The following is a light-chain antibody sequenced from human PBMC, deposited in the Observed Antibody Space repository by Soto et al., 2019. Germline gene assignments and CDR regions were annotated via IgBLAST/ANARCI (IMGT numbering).Light chain of an antibody. J-gene: IGKJ1*01. Sequence: DIQMTQSPSSLSASVGDRVTITCRASQSIDSWLAWYQQKPGKAPKFLMYKASNLESGVLSRFSGSGSGTEFTLTISSLQPDDFATYYCQQYNSYSFGQGTKVDIK. CDR2: KAS. V-gene: IGKV1-5*03. CDR3: QQYNSYS. CDR1: QSIDSW.